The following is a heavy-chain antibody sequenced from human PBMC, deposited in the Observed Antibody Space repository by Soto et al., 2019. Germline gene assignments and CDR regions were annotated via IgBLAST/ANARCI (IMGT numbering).Heavy chain of an antibody. V-gene: IGHV1-24*01. D-gene: IGHD2-15*01. CDR3: ETDEEGFAFDI. Sequence: ASVKVSCKVSGYTLTELSMHWVRQAPGKGLEWMGGFDPEDGETIYAQKFQGRVTMTEDTSTDTAYMELSSLRSEDTGVYYCETDEEGFAFDIWGQGTMVTVSS. CDR1: GYTLTELS. CDR2: FDPEDGET. J-gene: IGHJ3*02.